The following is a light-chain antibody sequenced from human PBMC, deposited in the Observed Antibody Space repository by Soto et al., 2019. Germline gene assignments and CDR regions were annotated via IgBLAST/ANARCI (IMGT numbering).Light chain of an antibody. CDR3: SSDAGSNIP. CDR1: SSDVGGYNY. V-gene: IGLV2-8*01. CDR2: EVS. Sequence: QSALTQPPSASGSPGQSVTISCTGTSSDVGGYNYVSWYQQHPGKAPKLMIYEVSKRPAGVPDRFSGSKSGNTASLTVSGLQAEDEAEYYCSSDAGSNIPFGTGTKLTVL. J-gene: IGLJ1*01.